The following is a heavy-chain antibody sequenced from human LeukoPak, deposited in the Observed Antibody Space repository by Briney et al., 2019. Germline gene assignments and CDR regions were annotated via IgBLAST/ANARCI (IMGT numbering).Heavy chain of an antibody. CDR1: GFTFSSYG. CDR2: ITTTGGDT. D-gene: IGHD2-2*01. J-gene: IGHJ6*02. CDR3: ANQAAYCSSTSCRPYYYYYGMDV. Sequence: GGSLRLSCAASGFTFSSYGMNWVRQAPGKGLEWVSVITTTGGDTRYADSVKGRFTISRDNSKNTVYLQMNSLRAEDTAVYFCANQAAYCSSTSCRPYYYYYGMDVWGQGTTVTVSS. V-gene: IGHV3-23*01.